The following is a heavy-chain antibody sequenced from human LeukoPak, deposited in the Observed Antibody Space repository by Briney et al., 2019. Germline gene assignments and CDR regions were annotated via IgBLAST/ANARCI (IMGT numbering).Heavy chain of an antibody. CDR1: GGSISSSNW. Sequence: SETLSLTCAVSGGSISSSNWWSWVRQPPGKGLEWIGEIYHSGSTNYNPSLKSRVTISVDKSKNQFSLKLSSVTAADTAVYYCARHLSPGYCSGGSCSQFDYWGQGTLVTVSS. D-gene: IGHD2-15*01. CDR3: ARHLSPGYCSGGSCSQFDY. CDR2: IYHSGST. J-gene: IGHJ4*02. V-gene: IGHV4-4*02.